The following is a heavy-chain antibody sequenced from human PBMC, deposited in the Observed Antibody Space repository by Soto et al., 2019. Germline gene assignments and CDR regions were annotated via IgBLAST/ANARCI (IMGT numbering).Heavy chain of an antibody. CDR3: ARDLSYYYYMDV. CDR2: MNPNSGNT. Sequence: ASVKVSCKASGYTFTSYDINWVRQATGQGLEWMGWMNPNSGNTGYAQKFQGRVTMTRNTSISTAYMELSSLRSEDTAVYYCARDLSYYYYMDVWGKGTTVTVSS. V-gene: IGHV1-8*01. CDR1: GYTFTSYD. J-gene: IGHJ6*03.